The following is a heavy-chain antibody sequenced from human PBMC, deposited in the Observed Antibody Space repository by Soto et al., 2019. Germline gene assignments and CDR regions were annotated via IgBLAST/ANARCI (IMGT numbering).Heavy chain of an antibody. Sequence: PSETLSLTCTASGGSISSSSYYWGWIRQPPGKGLEWIGSIYYSGSTYYNPSLKSRVTISVDTSKNQFSLKLSSVTAADTAVYYCAREGTWIQLLSYYYGMDVWGQGTTVTVSS. CDR2: IYYSGST. CDR3: AREGTWIQLLSYYYGMDV. D-gene: IGHD5-18*01. CDR1: GGSISSSSYY. J-gene: IGHJ6*02. V-gene: IGHV4-39*02.